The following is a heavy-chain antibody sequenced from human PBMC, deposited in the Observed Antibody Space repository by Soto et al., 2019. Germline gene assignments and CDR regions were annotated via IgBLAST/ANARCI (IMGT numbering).Heavy chain of an antibody. Sequence: SETLSLTCAVYGGSFSGYYWSWIRQPPGKGLEWIGEINHSGSTNYNPSLKSRVTISVDTSKNQFSLKLSSVTAAVTAVYYCARGSGYSSRVGWFDPWGQGTLVTVSS. CDR2: INHSGST. J-gene: IGHJ5*02. CDR3: ARGSGYSSRVGWFDP. CDR1: GGSFSGYY. D-gene: IGHD6-13*01. V-gene: IGHV4-34*01.